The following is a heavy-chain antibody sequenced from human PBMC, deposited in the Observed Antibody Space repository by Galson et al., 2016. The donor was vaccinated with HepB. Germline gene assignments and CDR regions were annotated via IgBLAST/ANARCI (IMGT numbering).Heavy chain of an antibody. CDR2: IVVGNGHT. V-gene: IGHV1-58*01. J-gene: IGHJ3*02. Sequence: SVKVSCKASGFNFRSSAEQWVRQARGQRLEWIGWIVVGNGHTNYAEKFQGGVTITRDMSTGTAYMELSSLRSEDTALYYCAATQQLSGAFDIWGQGTMVTVSS. D-gene: IGHD1-1*01. CDR3: AATQQLSGAFDI. CDR1: GFNFRSSA.